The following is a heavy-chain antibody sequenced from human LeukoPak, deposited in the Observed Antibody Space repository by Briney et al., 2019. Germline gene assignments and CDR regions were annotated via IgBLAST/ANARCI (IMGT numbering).Heavy chain of an antibody. V-gene: IGHV3-33*01. CDR2: IWYDGSDQ. CDR1: GFTFSSYG. J-gene: IGHJ3*02. CDR3: ARERNDGFDI. Sequence: GGSLRLSCAASGFTFSSYGMHWVRQAPGKGLEWVAVIWYDGSDQYYADSAKGRFAISRDNSKNTLYLQMNSLRAEDTAVYYCARERNDGFDIWGQGTMVTISS. D-gene: IGHD1-14*01.